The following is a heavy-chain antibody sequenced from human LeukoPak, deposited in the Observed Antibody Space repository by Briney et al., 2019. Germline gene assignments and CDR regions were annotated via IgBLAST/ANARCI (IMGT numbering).Heavy chain of an antibody. D-gene: IGHD2-21*02. V-gene: IGHV1-69*13. CDR2: IIPIFGTA. CDR1: GGTFSSYA. CDR3: ARGGLYCGVDCYLRD. Sequence: ASVKVSCKASGGTFSSYAISWVRQAPGQGLEWMGGIIPIFGTANYAQKFQGRVTITADESTSTAYMELSSLRSDDTAIYYCARGGLYCGVDCYLRDWGQGTLVTVSS. J-gene: IGHJ4*02.